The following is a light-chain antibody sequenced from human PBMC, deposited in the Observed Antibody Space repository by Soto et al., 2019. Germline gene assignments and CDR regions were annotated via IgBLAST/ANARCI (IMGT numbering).Light chain of an antibody. CDR3: QQYNYSPTT. J-gene: IGKJ1*01. CDR2: DAS. CDR1: QSVSSSH. Sequence: DIGLTQSPGTLSLSTGERATLSCRASQSVSSSHLAWYQQKPGQAPRLLIYDASSRATGIPDRFSGSGSGTDFTLTISRLEPEDFAVYYCQQYNYSPTTFGQGTKVDIK. V-gene: IGKV3-20*01.